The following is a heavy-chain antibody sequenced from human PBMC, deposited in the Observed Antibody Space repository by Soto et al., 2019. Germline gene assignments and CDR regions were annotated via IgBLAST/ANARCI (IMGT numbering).Heavy chain of an antibody. CDR3: ATGGTYFDY. Sequence: TLSLTCTVSGGSISSYYCSWIRQAAGKGLEWIGRIHTSGSPNYNPSLKSRVTMSADTSKNQFSLKLTSVTAADTAVYYCATGGTYFDYWGQGTLVTVSS. J-gene: IGHJ4*02. CDR2: IHTSGSP. CDR1: GGSISSYY. V-gene: IGHV4-4*07.